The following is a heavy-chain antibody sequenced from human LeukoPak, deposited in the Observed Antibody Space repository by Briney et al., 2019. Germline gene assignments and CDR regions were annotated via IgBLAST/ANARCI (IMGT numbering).Heavy chain of an antibody. CDR2: VSHSGST. CDR3: WAIVTTIKLDF. Sequence: SETLSLTCTVSGGSISSSSYSWGWIRQPPGKGLEWIGSVSHSGSTNYDPSLKNRVTISVDTSKNQFSLKLSSVTAADTAVYYCWAIVTTIKLDFWGQGTLVTVSS. V-gene: IGHV4-39*01. J-gene: IGHJ4*02. D-gene: IGHD5-12*01. CDR1: GGSISSSSYS.